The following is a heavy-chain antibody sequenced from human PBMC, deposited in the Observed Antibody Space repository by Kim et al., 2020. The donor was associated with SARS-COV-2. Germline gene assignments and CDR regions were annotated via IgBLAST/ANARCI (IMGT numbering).Heavy chain of an antibody. D-gene: IGHD3-22*01. CDR3: ARASFFYDSSGYHFDY. V-gene: IGHV1-69*04. J-gene: IGHJ4*02. Sequence: QKFPGSVTITADKSTSTAYMELSSLRSEDTAVYYCARASFFYDSSGYHFDYWGQGTLVTVAS.